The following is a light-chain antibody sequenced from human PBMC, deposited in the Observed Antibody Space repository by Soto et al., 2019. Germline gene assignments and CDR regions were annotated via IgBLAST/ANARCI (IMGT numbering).Light chain of an antibody. Sequence: DMVMTQSPLSLPVTPGEPASISCRSSQSLLHSNGYNYLDWYLQKPGQSPQLLISLGSNRASGVHDRFSGSGSGTDFTLKISRVEAEDVGVYYCMQALQTPLTFGGGTKVEIK. J-gene: IGKJ4*01. CDR3: MQALQTPLT. CDR2: LGS. CDR1: QSLLHSNGYNY. V-gene: IGKV2-28*01.